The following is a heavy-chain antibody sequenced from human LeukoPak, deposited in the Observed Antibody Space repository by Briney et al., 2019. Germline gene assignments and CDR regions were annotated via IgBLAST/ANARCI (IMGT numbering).Heavy chain of an antibody. CDR3: ARDLAGGSTSFIFDY. J-gene: IGHJ4*02. Sequence: PGRSLRLSCAASGFTFSSYGMHWVRQAPGKGLEWVAVIWYDGSNKYYADSVTGRFTISRDNSKNTLYLQMNSLRAEDTAVYYCARDLAGGSTSFIFDYWGQGTLVTVSS. V-gene: IGHV3-33*01. D-gene: IGHD2-2*01. CDR2: IWYDGSNK. CDR1: GFTFSSYG.